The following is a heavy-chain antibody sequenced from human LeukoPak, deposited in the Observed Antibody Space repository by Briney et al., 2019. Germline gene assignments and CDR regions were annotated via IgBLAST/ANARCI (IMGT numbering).Heavy chain of an antibody. Sequence: GGSLRLSCAASGFTFSSYWMSWVRQAPGKGLEWVANIKQDGSEKYYVDSVKGRFTISRDNAKNSLYLQMNSLRAEDTAVYYCARLLHYYGSGSDREENWFDPWGQGTLVTVSS. CDR3: ARLLHYYGSGSDREENWFDP. CDR2: IKQDGSEK. V-gene: IGHV3-7*01. D-gene: IGHD3-10*01. J-gene: IGHJ5*02. CDR1: GFTFSSYW.